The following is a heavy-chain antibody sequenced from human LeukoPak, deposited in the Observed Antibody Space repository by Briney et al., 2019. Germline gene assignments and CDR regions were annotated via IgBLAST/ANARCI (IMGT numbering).Heavy chain of an antibody. V-gene: IGHV3-30-3*01. CDR2: ISDDGTIK. D-gene: IGHD6-13*01. J-gene: IGHJ5*02. CDR1: GFTFSSYA. CDR3: ARERIAATGTGWFDP. Sequence: GGSLRLSCTASGFTFSSYAIHWVRQAPGKGLEWVAVISDDGTIKYYADSVKGRFTMSRDNSKNTLYLQTNSLRAEDTAVYYCARERIAATGTGWFDPWGQGTLVTVSS.